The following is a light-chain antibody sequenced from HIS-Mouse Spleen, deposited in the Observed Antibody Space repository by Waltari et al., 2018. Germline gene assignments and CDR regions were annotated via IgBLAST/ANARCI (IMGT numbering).Light chain of an antibody. CDR3: QQLNSYPPT. CDR1: QGISGY. Sequence: DIQLTQSPSFLSASVGDRVPTPRRASQGISGYLAWYQQKPGNAPKLLIYAASTLQSGVPSRFSGSGSGTEFTLTISSLQPEDFATYYCQQLNSYPPTFGQGTKVEIK. CDR2: AAS. J-gene: IGKJ1*01. V-gene: IGKV1-9*01.